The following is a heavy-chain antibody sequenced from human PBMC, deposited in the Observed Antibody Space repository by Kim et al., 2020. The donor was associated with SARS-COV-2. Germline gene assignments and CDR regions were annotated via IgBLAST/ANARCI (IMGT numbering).Heavy chain of an antibody. Sequence: KGPLTSARDNAKNSLYLQMNSLRAEDTAVYYCARDLTDYSDSSCYYLDYWGQGTLVTVSS. J-gene: IGHJ4*02. D-gene: IGHD3-22*01. CDR3: ARDLTDYSDSSCYYLDY. V-gene: IGHV3-11*01.